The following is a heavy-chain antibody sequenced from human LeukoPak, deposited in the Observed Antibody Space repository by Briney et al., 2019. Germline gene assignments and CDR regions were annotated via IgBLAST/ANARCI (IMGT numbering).Heavy chain of an antibody. CDR1: GGSISSGDYY. J-gene: IGHJ4*02. Sequence: PSQTLSLTCTVSGGSISSGDYYWSWIRRPPGKGLEWIGYIYYSGSTYYNPSPKSRVTISVDTSKNQFSLKLSSVTAADTAVYYCAREGIVGATIGGCFDYWGQGTLVTVSS. D-gene: IGHD1-26*01. V-gene: IGHV4-30-4*01. CDR2: IYYSGST. CDR3: AREGIVGATIGGCFDY.